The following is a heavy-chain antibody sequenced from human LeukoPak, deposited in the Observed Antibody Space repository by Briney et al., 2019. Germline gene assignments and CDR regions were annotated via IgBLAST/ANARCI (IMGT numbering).Heavy chain of an antibody. CDR1: GYTFTGYY. Sequence: GASVKVSCKASGYTFTGYYIHWVRQAPGQGLEWRGWINPHSGGTNYAQKFQGGVTMTRDTSITTAYMELSSLRSDDTAVYYCARDLGGWFDPWGQGTLVTVSS. V-gene: IGHV1-2*02. J-gene: IGHJ5*02. CDR3: ARDLGGWFDP. CDR2: INPHSGGT.